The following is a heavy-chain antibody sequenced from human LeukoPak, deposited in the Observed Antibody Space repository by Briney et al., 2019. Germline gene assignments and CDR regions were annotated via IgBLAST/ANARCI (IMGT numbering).Heavy chain of an antibody. V-gene: IGHV3-30*02. J-gene: IGHJ4*02. CDR3: AKKSSSWYGDFDY. CDR1: GFTFSSYG. D-gene: IGHD6-13*01. CDR2: IQYDGDNK. Sequence: GGSLRLSCAASGFTFSSYGMHWVRQAPGKGLEWVAFIQYDGDNKYYADSVKGRFTISRDNSKNTLYLQMNGLRAEDTAVYYCAKKSSSWYGDFDYWGQGTLVTVSS.